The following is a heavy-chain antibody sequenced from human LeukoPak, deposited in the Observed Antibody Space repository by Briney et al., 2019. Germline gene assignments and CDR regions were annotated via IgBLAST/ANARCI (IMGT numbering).Heavy chain of an antibody. D-gene: IGHD3-9*01. J-gene: IGHJ5*02. CDR1: GYTFTVYN. Sequence: ASVKVSCKASGYTFTVYNMHWVRQAPGQGREWMGWINPNSGGTNYAQKLQGRVTMTRDTSISTAYMELSRLRSEDTAVYYCAREAVSRYFDWLLTWFDPWGQGTLVTVSS. V-gene: IGHV1-2*02. CDR2: INPNSGGT. CDR3: AREAVSRYFDWLLTWFDP.